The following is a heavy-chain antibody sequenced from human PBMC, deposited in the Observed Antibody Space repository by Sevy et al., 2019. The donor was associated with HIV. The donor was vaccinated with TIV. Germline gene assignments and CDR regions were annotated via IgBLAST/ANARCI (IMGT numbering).Heavy chain of an antibody. CDR1: GYTFTDYY. CDR2: INPKSGVT. V-gene: IGHV1-2*02. CDR3: ARGRVMFDS. Sequence: ASVKVSCKASGYTFTDYYLHWLRQAPGQGLEWVGYINPKSGVTNYPRIFRGRVTVTADTSLGTVYMEVRSLRSDDTALYYCARGRVMFDSWGQGTLVTVSS. J-gene: IGHJ4*02.